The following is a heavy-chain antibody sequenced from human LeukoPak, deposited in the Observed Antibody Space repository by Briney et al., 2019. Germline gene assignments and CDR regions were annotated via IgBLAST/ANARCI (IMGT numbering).Heavy chain of an antibody. D-gene: IGHD2/OR15-2a*01. CDR2: IDSDGRTT. J-gene: IGHJ2*01. Sequence: GGSLRLSCAASGFTFGRYWMHWVRQTPGEGLVWVSRIDSDGRTTNYADSVKGRFTTSRDDAQNTLYLQMNSLRAEDTAVYYCARNIGWYFDLWGRGTLVTVSS. CDR3: ARNIGWYFDL. V-gene: IGHV3-74*01. CDR1: GFTFGRYW.